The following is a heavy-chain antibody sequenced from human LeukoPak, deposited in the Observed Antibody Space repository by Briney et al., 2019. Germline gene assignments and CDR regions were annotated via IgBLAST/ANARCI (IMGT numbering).Heavy chain of an antibody. J-gene: IGHJ4*02. Sequence: GGSLRLSCAASGFTFSGYWMSWVRQAPGKGLEWVANIRQDGSATYYVDSVKGRFTISRDNAKNSLSLQMNSLRAEDTAVYYCARPLGYCSGGSCFPFDYWGQGTLVTVSS. CDR3: ARPLGYCSGGSCFPFDY. V-gene: IGHV3-7*05. D-gene: IGHD2-15*01. CDR2: IRQDGSAT. CDR1: GFTFSGYW.